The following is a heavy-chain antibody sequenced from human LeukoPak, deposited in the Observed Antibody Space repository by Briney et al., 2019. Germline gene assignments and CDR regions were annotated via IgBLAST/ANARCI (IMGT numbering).Heavy chain of an antibody. D-gene: IGHD3-22*01. Sequence: GGSLRLSCAASGFTFNSYGMTWVRQAPGKGLEWLSGISDNGGRTFYADSVKGRFTISRDNSRDTLFLQMNSLRAEDTAVYYCAKDSYDTSIWGQGTLVTVSS. CDR1: GFTFNSYG. CDR3: AKDSYDTSI. CDR2: ISDNGGRT. J-gene: IGHJ4*02. V-gene: IGHV3-23*01.